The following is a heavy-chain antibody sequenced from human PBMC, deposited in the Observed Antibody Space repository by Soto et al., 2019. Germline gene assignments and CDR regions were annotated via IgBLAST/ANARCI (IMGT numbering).Heavy chain of an antibody. Sequence: ASVKVSCKASGYTFTSYAMHWVRQAPGQRLEWMGWINAGNGNTKYSQKFQGRVTITRDTSASTAYMELSGLRSEDTAVYYCARGRAMVRDTYYYGMDVWGQGTTVTSP. CDR2: INAGNGNT. J-gene: IGHJ6*02. D-gene: IGHD3-10*01. V-gene: IGHV1-3*01. CDR3: ARGRAMVRDTYYYGMDV. CDR1: GYTFTSYA.